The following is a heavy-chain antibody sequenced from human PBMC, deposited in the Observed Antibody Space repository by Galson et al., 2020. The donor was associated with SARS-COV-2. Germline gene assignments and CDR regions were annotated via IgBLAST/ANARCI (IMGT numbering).Heavy chain of an antibody. CDR1: GFTVSNNY. D-gene: IGHD6-19*01. CDR3: ARDPYSSGWTNFYYFAMDV. V-gene: IGHV3-53*01. Sequence: GGSLRLSCAASGFTVSNNYMSWVRQAPGKGLEWVALIYSGGSTSYTDSVKGRFTISRDNSKNTLYLQMNSLRAEDTAVYYCARDPYSSGWTNFYYFAMDVWGQGTTVTVSS. J-gene: IGHJ6*02. CDR2: IYSGGST.